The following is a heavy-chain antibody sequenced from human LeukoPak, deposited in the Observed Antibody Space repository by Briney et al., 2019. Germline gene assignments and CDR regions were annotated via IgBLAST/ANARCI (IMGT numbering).Heavy chain of an antibody. CDR3: ARESTWNDY. CDR2: INPSGGST. CDR1: GYTFASYY. J-gene: IGHJ4*02. D-gene: IGHD2/OR15-2a*01. V-gene: IGHV1-46*01. Sequence: ASVNVSCKASGYTFASYYIRWVRQAPGQGLEWVGLINPSGGSTSYAQKFQGRVTMTRDTSTSTVYMELSSLRSEDTALYYCARESTWNDYWGQGTLVTVSS.